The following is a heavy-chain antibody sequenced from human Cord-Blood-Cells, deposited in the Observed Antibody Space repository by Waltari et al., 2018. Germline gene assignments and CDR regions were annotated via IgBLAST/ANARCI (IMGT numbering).Heavy chain of an antibody. V-gene: IGHV3-53*01. D-gene: IGHD3-10*01. CDR3: ARTNYYGSGSHPYYFDY. CDR1: GFTVSSNY. J-gene: IGHJ4*02. Sequence: EVQLVESGGGLIQPGGSLRLSCAASGFTVSSNYMSCVRQAPGKGLEWVSVIYSGGSTYYADSVKGRFTISRDNSKNTLYLQMNSLRAEDTAVYYCARTNYYGSGSHPYYFDYWGQGTLVTVSS. CDR2: IYSGGST.